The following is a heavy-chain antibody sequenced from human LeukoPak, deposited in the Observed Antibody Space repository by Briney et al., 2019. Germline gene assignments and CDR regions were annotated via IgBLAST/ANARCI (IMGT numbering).Heavy chain of an antibody. D-gene: IGHD6-19*01. CDR3: AKDPGYSSGWPVFDY. V-gene: IGHV3-23*01. CDR2: ISGSGGST. J-gene: IGHJ4*02. Sequence: PGGSLRLSCAASGFTVSGNYMSWVRQAPGKGLEWVSAISGSGGSTYYADSVKGRFTISRDNSKNTLYLQMNSLRAEDTAVYYCAKDPGYSSGWPVFDYWGQGTLVTVSS. CDR1: GFTVSGNY.